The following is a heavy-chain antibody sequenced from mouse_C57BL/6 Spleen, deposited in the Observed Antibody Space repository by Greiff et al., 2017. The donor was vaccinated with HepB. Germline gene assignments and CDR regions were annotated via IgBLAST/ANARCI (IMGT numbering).Heavy chain of an antibody. CDR1: GYTFTSYW. CDR2: IDPSDSYT. Sequence: QVQLQQPGAELVMPGASVKLSCKASGYTFTSYWMHWVKQRPGQGLEWIGEIDPSDSYTNYNQKFKGKSTLTVDKSSSTAYMQLSSLTSEDSAVYYCARCPFITTVVATGYFDYWGQGTTLTVSS. CDR3: ARCPFITTVVATGYFDY. J-gene: IGHJ2*01. V-gene: IGHV1-69*01. D-gene: IGHD1-1*01.